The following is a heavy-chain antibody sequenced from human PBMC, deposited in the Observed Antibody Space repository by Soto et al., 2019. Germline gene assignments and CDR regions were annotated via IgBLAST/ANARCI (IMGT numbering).Heavy chain of an antibody. Sequence: PSDTLSLTCTVSDDSISIAAYYWSWIRQHPRKGMEWIGYISHKGSTYYTTSLKRRVIISADTPKNQFSVNLNSVTAADTAVYYCAREYTYGSNFFDCWGQGALVTVS. J-gene: IGHJ4*02. V-gene: IGHV4-31*03. CDR3: AREYTYGSNFFDC. CDR2: ISHKGST. CDR1: DDSISIAAYY. D-gene: IGHD5-18*01.